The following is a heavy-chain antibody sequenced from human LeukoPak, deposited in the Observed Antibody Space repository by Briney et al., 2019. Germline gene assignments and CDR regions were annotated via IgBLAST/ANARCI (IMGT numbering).Heavy chain of an antibody. CDR2: IWYDGSNK. CDR1: GFTFSSYG. CDR3: ARDPTIFGVVTYYFGY. J-gene: IGHJ4*02. D-gene: IGHD3-3*01. V-gene: IGHV3-33*01. Sequence: GRSLRLSCAASGFTFSSYGMHWVRQAPGKGLEWVAVIWYDGSNKYYADSVKGRFTISRDNSKNTLYLQMNSLRAEDTAVYYCARDPTIFGVVTYYFGYWGQGTLVTVSS.